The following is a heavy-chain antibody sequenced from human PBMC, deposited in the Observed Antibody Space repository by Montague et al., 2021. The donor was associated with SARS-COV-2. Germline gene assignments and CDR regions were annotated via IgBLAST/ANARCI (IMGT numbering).Heavy chain of an antibody. Sequence: SETLSLTCAVYGGSFSGYYWSWIRRPPGKGLEWIGEINHSGSTNYNPSLKSRVTISVDTSKNQFSLKLSSVTAADTAAYYCARVRYYGSGTSLGMDVWGQGTTVTVSS. D-gene: IGHD3-10*01. CDR1: GGSFSGYY. CDR2: INHSGST. V-gene: IGHV4-34*01. J-gene: IGHJ6*02. CDR3: ARVRYYGSGTSLGMDV.